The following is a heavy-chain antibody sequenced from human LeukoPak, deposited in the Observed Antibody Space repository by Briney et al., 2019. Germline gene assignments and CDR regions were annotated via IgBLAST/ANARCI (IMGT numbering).Heavy chain of an antibody. CDR2: IYYSGST. CDR1: GGSISSYY. CDR3: ARESAVRGVIIEDY. D-gene: IGHD3-10*01. Sequence: NTSETLSLTCTVSGGSISSYYWSWIRQPPGKGLEWIGYIYYSGSTNYNPSLKSRVTISVDTSKNQFSLKLSSVTAADTAVYYCARESAVRGVIIEDYWGQGTLVTVSS. V-gene: IGHV4-59*01. J-gene: IGHJ4*02.